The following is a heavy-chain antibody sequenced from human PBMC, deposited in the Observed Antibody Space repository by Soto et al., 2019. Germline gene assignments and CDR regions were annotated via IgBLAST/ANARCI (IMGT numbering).Heavy chain of an antibody. Sequence: HVQLVQSGSEVKKPGDSVSVSCKASGYTFTGHGIGWVRQAPGQGFQWLGWISAKQGHTHYAQDVQDRVTITTGTSSITAYLLLRSLLTYDETAYYWSRFNMGYCYSSESGNAFDIWGRGTMVIVSS. CDR1: GYTFTGHG. J-gene: IGHJ3*02. V-gene: IGHV1-18*04. CDR3: SRFNMGYCYSSESGNAFDI. D-gene: IGHD3-16*02. CDR2: ISAKQGHT.